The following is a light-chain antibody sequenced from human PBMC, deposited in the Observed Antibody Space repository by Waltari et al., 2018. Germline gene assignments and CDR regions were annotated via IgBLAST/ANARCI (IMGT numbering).Light chain of an antibody. J-gene: IGLJ3*02. CDR1: RSNIGSTT. CDR2: NTN. V-gene: IGLV1-44*01. Sequence: QSLLTQPPSASGTPGQTVAITCSGARSNIGSTTVNWYQQLPGTAPKLLIYNTNQRPSGVPDRFSGSKSGTTASLAISGLLSDDEADYYCAAWDDIVNGPVFGGGTKLTVL. CDR3: AAWDDIVNGPV.